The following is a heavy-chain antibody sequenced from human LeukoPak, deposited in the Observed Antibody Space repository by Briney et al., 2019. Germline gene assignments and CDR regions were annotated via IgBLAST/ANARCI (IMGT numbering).Heavy chain of an antibody. CDR3: AKDIYGDYAHMDV. D-gene: IGHD4-17*01. Sequence: GGSLRLSCAASGFTFDDYAMHWVRQAPGKGLEWVSLISWDGGSTYYADSVKGRFTISRDNSKNSLYLQMNSLRAEDTASYYCAKDIYGDYAHMDVWGKGTTVTVSS. J-gene: IGHJ6*03. CDR1: GFTFDDYA. V-gene: IGHV3-43D*04. CDR2: ISWDGGST.